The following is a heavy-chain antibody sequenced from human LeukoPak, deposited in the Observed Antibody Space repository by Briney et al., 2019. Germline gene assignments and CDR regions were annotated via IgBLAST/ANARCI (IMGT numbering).Heavy chain of an antibody. D-gene: IGHD1-14*01. CDR2: IYYSGST. CDR1: GGSISSYY. Sequence: SETLSLTCTVSGGSISSYYWSWVRQPPGKGLEWIGYIYYSGSTNYNPSLKSRVTISVDTSKNQFSLKLSSVTAADTAVYYCARYRYNLDYWGQGTLVTVSS. J-gene: IGHJ4*02. CDR3: ARYRYNLDY. V-gene: IGHV4-59*08.